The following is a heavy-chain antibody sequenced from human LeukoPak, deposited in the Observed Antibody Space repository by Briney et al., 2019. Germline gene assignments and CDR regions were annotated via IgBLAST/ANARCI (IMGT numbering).Heavy chain of an antibody. CDR3: AQAGYSSGWRNWFDP. CDR2: IIPIFGTA. Sequence: SVKVSCKASGGTFSSYAISWVRQAPGQGLEWMGGIIPIFGTANYAQKFQGRVTITAEESTSTAYMELSSLRSEDTAVYYCAQAGYSSGWRNWFDPWGQGTLVTVSS. CDR1: GGTFSSYA. V-gene: IGHV1-69*13. D-gene: IGHD6-19*01. J-gene: IGHJ5*02.